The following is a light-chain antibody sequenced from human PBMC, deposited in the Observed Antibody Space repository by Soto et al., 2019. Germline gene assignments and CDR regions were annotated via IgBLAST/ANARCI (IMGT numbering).Light chain of an antibody. CDR1: SSNIGAGYD. CDR2: GNS. V-gene: IGLV1-40*01. Sequence: QPVLTQPPSVSGAPGQRVTISCTGSSSNIGAGYDVHWYQQLPGTAPKLLIYGNSNRPSGVPDRFSGSKSGTSASLAITGPPAEDEGGYYCQSYDSSLRRVFGTGTKLTVL. CDR3: QSYDSSLRRV. J-gene: IGLJ1*01.